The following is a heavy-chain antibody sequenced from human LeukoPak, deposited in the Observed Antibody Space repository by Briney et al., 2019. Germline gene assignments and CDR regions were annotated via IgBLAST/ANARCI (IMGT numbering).Heavy chain of an antibody. Sequence: SETLSLTCTVSGGSISSYYWSWNRQPPGKGLEWIGYIYYRGSTNYNPSLKSRVTISADTSKNQFSLRLSSVTAADTAVYYCARDRGCSGGSCYYDYWGQGTLVTVSS. CDR1: GGSISSYY. D-gene: IGHD2-15*01. J-gene: IGHJ4*02. CDR2: IYYRGST. CDR3: ARDRGCSGGSCYYDY. V-gene: IGHV4-59*01.